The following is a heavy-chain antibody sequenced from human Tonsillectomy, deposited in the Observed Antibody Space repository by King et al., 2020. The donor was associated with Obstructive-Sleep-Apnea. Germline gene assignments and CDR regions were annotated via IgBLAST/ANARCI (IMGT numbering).Heavy chain of an antibody. CDR3: AKAPGNSSGWGHPLMDYYGMDV. V-gene: IGHV3-30*18. CDR2: ISHDASNK. J-gene: IGHJ6*02. Sequence: VQLVESGGGVVQPGRSLRVSCAASGFTLSSSGMHWVRQAPGKVLEWLTVISHDASNKYYADSVKARFTYARDNSKNTLDLQMNSLRAEGTAVYYCAKAPGNSSGWGHPLMDYYGMDVWGQGTTVTVSS. D-gene: IGHD6-19*01. CDR1: GFTLSSSG.